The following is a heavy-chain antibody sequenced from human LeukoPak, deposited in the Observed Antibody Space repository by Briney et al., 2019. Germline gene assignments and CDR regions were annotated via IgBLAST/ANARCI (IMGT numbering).Heavy chain of an antibody. CDR3: AREVVSHPTYYDFWSGYYTRYFDY. V-gene: IGHV4-59*01. CDR2: IYYSGST. CDR1: CGSISSYY. J-gene: IGHJ4*02. D-gene: IGHD3-3*01. Sequence: SETLSLTCTVSCGSISSYYWSWIRQPPGKGLEWIGYIYYSGSTNYNPSLKSRVTISVDTSKNQFSLKLSSVTAADTAVYYCAREVVSHPTYYDFWSGYYTRYFDYWGQGTLVTVSS.